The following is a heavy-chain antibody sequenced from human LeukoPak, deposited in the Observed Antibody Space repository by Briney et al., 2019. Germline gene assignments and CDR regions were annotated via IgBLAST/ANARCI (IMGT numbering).Heavy chain of an antibody. CDR3: ARGSRLTIFGVVTIPYYYYYMDV. D-gene: IGHD3-3*01. CDR1: GFTFSSYW. Sequence: GGSLRLSCAASGFTFSSYWMHWVRHAPGKGLVWLSRINSDGSSTSYADSVKGRFTISRDNAKNTLYLQMNSLRAEDTAVYYCARGSRLTIFGVVTIPYYYYYMDVWGKGTTVTVSS. CDR2: INSDGSST. V-gene: IGHV3-74*01. J-gene: IGHJ6*03.